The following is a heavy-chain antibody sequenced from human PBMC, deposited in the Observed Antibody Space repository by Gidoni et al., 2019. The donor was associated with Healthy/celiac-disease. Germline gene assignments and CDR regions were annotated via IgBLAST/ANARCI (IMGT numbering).Heavy chain of an antibody. CDR3: AFDYYGSGSYYQSYYFDY. CDR2: ISSSSSYI. Sequence: EVQLVESGGGLVKPGGSLRLSCAASGFTFSSYSMNWVRQAPGKGLEWVSSISSSSSYIYYADSVKGRFTISRDNAKNSLYLQMNSLRAEDTAVYYCAFDYYGSGSYYQSYYFDYWGQGTLVTVSS. J-gene: IGHJ4*02. V-gene: IGHV3-21*01. D-gene: IGHD3-10*01. CDR1: GFTFSSYS.